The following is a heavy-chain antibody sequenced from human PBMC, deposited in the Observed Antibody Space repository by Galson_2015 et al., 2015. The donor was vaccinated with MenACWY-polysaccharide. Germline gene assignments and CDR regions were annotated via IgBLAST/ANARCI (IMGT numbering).Heavy chain of an antibody. V-gene: IGHV3-23*01. CDR1: GFTFSSYA. J-gene: IGHJ4*02. Sequence: SLRLSCAASGFTFSSYAMSWVRQAPGKGLEWVSAVSGSGGSTYYADSVKGRFTISRDNSKNTLYLQMNSLRAEDTAVYYCAKDDHAYLGYCSGGSCLNAFFDYWGQGTLVTVSS. CDR2: VSGSGGST. D-gene: IGHD2-15*01. CDR3: AKDDHAYLGYCSGGSCLNAFFDY.